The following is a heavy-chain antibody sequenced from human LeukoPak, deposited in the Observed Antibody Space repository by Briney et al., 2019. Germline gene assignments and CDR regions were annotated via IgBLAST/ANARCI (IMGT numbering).Heavy chain of an antibody. CDR2: INPDSGGT. D-gene: IGHD1-26*01. CDR1: GYTFTGHY. CDR3: TRGGGGATAPSDY. V-gene: IGHV1-2*02. J-gene: IGHJ4*02. Sequence: ASVKVSCKASGYTFTGHYMHWVRQAPGQGLEWMGWINPDSGGTNYAQKFQGRVTMTRDTAISTAYMELSRLRFDDTARYYCTRGGGGATAPSDYWGQGTLVTVSS.